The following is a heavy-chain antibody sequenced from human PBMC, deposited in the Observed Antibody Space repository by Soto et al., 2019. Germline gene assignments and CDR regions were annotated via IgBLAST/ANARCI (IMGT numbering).Heavy chain of an antibody. CDR2: VSGGGGST. D-gene: IGHD1-1*01. V-gene: IGHV3-23*01. J-gene: IGHJ6*02. CDR1: GVTFSNFG. Sequence: EVQVLESGGGLVQPGGSLRLSCTASGVTFSNFGMSWVRQAPGKGLEWVSGVSGGGGSTYYADSVKGRFTISRDNSKSTLFLRMNSRRSEDTDVYYCAKMEGPTAYDYAMADWGQGTTVTVSS. CDR3: AKMEGPTAYDYAMAD.